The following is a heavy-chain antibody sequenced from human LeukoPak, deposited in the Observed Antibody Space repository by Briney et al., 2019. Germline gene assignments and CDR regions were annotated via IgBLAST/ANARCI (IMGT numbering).Heavy chain of an antibody. CDR1: GYMFASYG. CDR2: TGVYNDNT. V-gene: IGHV1-18*01. Sequence: ASVKVSCKASGYMFASYGISWARQAPGQGLEWMGWTGVYNDNTNLAPKFQGRVTMTTEISTSTAVMELRSLRSDDTAVYYCARDLFEYTYGLPFEYWGQGTLVTVSS. D-gene: IGHD5-18*01. CDR3: ARDLFEYTYGLPFEY. J-gene: IGHJ4*02.